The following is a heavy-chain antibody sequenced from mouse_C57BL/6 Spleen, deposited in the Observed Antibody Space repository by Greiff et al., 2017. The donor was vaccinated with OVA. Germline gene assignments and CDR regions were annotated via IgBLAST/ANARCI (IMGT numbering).Heavy chain of an antibody. CDR2: ISDGGGYT. CDR3: ARAVVNWAFDY. V-gene: IGHV5-4*01. D-gene: IGHD4-1*02. Sequence: EVQVVESGGGLVKPGGSLKLSCAASGFTFSSYAMSWVRQTPETRLEWVATISDGGGYTYYPDNVKGRFTISRDNAKNNLYLQMSHLKSEDTAMYYCARAVVNWAFDYWGQGTTLTVSS. CDR1: GFTFSSYA. J-gene: IGHJ2*01.